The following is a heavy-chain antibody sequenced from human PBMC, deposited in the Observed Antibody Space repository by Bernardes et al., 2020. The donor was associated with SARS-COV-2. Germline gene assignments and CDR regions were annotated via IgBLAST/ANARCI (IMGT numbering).Heavy chain of an antibody. Sequence: GESLKISCEASGYSSTSHWIAWVRQMPGKGLEWMGIIYPGDSDTSYSPFFEGHATISADKSITTAYLQWSSLKASDTAIYYCARPEIYSGYENWGQGTLVTVSS. J-gene: IGHJ4*02. D-gene: IGHD5-12*01. CDR2: IYPGDSDT. V-gene: IGHV5-51*01. CDR1: GYSSTSHW. CDR3: ARPEIYSGYEN.